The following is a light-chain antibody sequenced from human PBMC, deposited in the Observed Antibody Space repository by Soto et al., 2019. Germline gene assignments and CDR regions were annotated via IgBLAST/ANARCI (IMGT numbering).Light chain of an antibody. V-gene: IGKV3-20*01. CDR1: QSVSATY. CDR3: QQYVSSPMYT. Sequence: EIVLTQSPATLSLSPGERATLSCRASQSVSATYLARYQQKPGQAPRLLIYGASNRATGIPDSFTGSGSRSDCTLTIRRLEPEAFAVYFGQQYVSSPMYTFGQGTQVEIK. CDR2: GAS. J-gene: IGKJ2*01.